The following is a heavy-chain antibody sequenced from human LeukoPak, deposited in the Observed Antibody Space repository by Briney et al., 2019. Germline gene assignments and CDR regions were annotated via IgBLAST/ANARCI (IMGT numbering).Heavy chain of an antibody. CDR2: INHSGST. V-gene: IGHV4-34*01. CDR1: GGSFGGYY. D-gene: IGHD2-2*01. Sequence: SETLSLTCAVYGGSFGGYYWSWIRQPPGKGLEWIGEINHSGSTNYNPPLKSRVTISVDTSKNQFSLKLSSVTAADTAVYYCARGARDIVVVPAAKPWFDPWGQGTLVTVSS. J-gene: IGHJ5*02. CDR3: ARGARDIVVVPAAKPWFDP.